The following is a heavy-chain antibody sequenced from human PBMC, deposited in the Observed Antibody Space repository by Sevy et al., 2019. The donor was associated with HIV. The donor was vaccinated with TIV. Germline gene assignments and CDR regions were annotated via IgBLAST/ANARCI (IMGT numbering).Heavy chain of an antibody. V-gene: IGHV3-30*18. CDR3: AKDAGANMGPGIIPGDGMDV. Sequence: QLGGSLRLSCAASGFTFNNYGMHWVRQAPGKGLEWVAVISYDRINKYYLDSVKGRFTISRDNSKNTLDLQMNSLRPEDTAVYYCAKDAGANMGPGIIPGDGMDVWGQGTTVTVSS. CDR1: GFTFNNYG. D-gene: IGHD3-10*01. J-gene: IGHJ6*02. CDR2: ISYDRINK.